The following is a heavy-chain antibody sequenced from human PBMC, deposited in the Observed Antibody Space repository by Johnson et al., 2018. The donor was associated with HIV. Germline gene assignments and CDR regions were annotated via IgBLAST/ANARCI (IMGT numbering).Heavy chain of an antibody. CDR1: GFTFSDYY. V-gene: IGHV3-74*02. CDR3: ARARCSSTSCYDAFDI. J-gene: IGHJ3*02. CDR2: ISSDGSST. D-gene: IGHD2-2*01. Sequence: VQLVESGGGLIKPGGSLRLSCAASGFTFSDYYMNWIRQAPGTGLVWVSRISSDGSSTIYADSGKSRFTISRDNAKNTMFVQSNSLRAEDTAVYYCARARCSSTSCYDAFDIWGPGRMVTVSS.